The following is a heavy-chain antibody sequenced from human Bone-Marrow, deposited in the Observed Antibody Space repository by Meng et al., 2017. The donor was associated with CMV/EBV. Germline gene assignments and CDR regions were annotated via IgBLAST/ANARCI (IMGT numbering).Heavy chain of an antibody. V-gene: IGHV3-21*01. J-gene: IGHJ4*02. Sequence: GESLKISCAASGFTFSSYSMNWVRQAPGKGLEWVSSISSSSSYIYYADSVKGRFTISRDNAKNSLYLQMNSLRAEDTAVYYCARDRRGGRITIFGVAFDYWGQGTLVTVSS. CDR2: ISSSSSYI. CDR1: GFTFSSYS. D-gene: IGHD3-3*01. CDR3: ARDRRGGRITIFGVAFDY.